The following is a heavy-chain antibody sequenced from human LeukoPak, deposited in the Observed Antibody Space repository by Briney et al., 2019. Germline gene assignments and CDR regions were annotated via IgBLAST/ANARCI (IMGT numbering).Heavy chain of an antibody. V-gene: IGHV4-59*08. D-gene: IGHD2-21*02. CDR3: ARQEVTFLFDAFDI. CDR2: IYYSGST. CDR1: GGSISSYY. J-gene: IGHJ3*02. Sequence: SETLSLTCTVSGGSISSYYWSWIRQPPGKGLEWIGYIYYSGSTNYNTSLKSRVTISVDTSKNQFSLKLSSVTAADTAVYYCARQEVTFLFDAFDIWGQGTMVTVSS.